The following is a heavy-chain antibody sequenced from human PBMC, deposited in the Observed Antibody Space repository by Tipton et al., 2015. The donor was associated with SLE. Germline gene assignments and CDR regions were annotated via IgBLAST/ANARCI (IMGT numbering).Heavy chain of an antibody. CDR1: GGSFSGYY. V-gene: IGHV4-34*01. J-gene: IGHJ3*02. Sequence: TLSLTCAVYGGSFSGYYWSWIRQPPGKGLEWIGEINHSGSTYYNPSLKSRVIISVDTSKNQFSLKLSSVTAADTAVYYCARTVMSRGAFDIWGQGTMVTVFS. D-gene: IGHD5/OR15-5a*01. CDR3: ARTVMSRGAFDI. CDR2: INHSGST.